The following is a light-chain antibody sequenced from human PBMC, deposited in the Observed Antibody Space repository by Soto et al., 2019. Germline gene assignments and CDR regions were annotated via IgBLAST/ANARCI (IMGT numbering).Light chain of an antibody. CDR3: QQYGSSPLT. V-gene: IGKV3D-20*01. Sequence: EIVLTQSPATLSLSPGERATLSCGASQSVSSGYLAWYQQKPGLAPRLLIYDASSRATGIPDRFSGSGSGTDFTLTISRLEPEDFAVYYCQQYGSSPLTFGGGTKVDIK. J-gene: IGKJ4*01. CDR2: DAS. CDR1: QSVSSGY.